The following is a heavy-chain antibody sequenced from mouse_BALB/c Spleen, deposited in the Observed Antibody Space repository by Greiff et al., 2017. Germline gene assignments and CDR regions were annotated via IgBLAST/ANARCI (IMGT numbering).Heavy chain of an antibody. CDR3: ARRGYFPYYYAMDY. V-gene: IGHV1-7*01. CDR1: GYTFTSYW. J-gene: IGHJ4*01. CDR2: INPSTGYT. Sequence: VQLQQSGAELAKPGASVKMSCKASGYTFTSYWMHWVKQRPGQGLEWIGYINPSTGYTEYNQKFKDKATLTADKSSSTAYMQLSSLTSEDSAVYYCARRGYFPYYYAMDYWGQGTSVTVSS. D-gene: IGHD2-3*01.